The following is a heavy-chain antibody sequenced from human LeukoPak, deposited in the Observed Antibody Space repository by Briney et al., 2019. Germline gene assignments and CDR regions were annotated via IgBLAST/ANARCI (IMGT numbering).Heavy chain of an antibody. CDR1: GDSVSRSDSY. J-gene: IGHJ1*01. D-gene: IGHD3-22*01. V-gene: IGHV4-39*01. CDR3: ARRRYYDGSGYLE. CDR2: MYYSGRT. Sequence: SETLSLTCSVPGDSVSRSDSYWDWIRQPPGNGLEWIGTMYYSGRTYYSPSLKSRVTMSVDPSNNQFSLTLRPVTAADTAVYYCARRRYYDGSGYLEWGQGTLLSVSS.